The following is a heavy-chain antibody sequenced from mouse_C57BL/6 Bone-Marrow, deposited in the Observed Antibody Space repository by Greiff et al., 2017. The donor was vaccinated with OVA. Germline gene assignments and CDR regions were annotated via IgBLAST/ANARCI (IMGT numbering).Heavy chain of an antibody. CDR1: GFTFSSYA. J-gene: IGHJ4*01. CDR2: ISDGGSYT. Sequence: EVKLMESGGGLVKPGGSLKLSCAASGFTFSSYAMSWVRQTPEKRLEWVATISDGGSYTYYPDNVQGRFTISRDNAKNNLYLQMSHLKSEDTAMYYCARGSPYGSYAMDYWGQGTSVTVSS. CDR3: ARGSPYGSYAMDY. D-gene: IGHD1-1*02. V-gene: IGHV5-4*03.